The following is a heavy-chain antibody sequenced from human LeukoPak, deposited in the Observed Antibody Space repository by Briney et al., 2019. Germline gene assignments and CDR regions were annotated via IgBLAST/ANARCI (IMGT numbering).Heavy chain of an antibody. J-gene: IGHJ4*02. CDR1: GFTFSSYA. CDR2: ISGSGGST. Sequence: GGSLRLSCAASGFTFSSYAMSWVRQAPGKGLEWVSVISGSGGSTYYADSVKGRFTISRGNSKNTLYLQMNSLRAEDTAVYYCAKDLGGVVAPGGVFDYWGQGTLVTVSS. D-gene: IGHD3-16*01. V-gene: IGHV3-23*01. CDR3: AKDLGGVVAPGGVFDY.